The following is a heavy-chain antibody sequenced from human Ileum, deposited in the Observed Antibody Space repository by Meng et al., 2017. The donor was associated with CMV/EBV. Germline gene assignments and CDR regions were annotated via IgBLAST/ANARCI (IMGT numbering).Heavy chain of an antibody. Sequence: QMQLVQSGAEVKTTGSSVKISCKPSGYTFTYPCLHWVRQAPGQALEWIGWITIYKGNTHYAQGFPDRLTITRHNSLHTAYMELNSLPSRDTGVYFCVRSSLYGDPYFFDSWGQGTLVTVSS. CDR3: VRSSLYGDPYFFDS. V-gene: IGHV1-45*02. CDR1: GYTFTYPC. D-gene: IGHD2-21*01. CDR2: ITIYKGNT. J-gene: IGHJ4*01.